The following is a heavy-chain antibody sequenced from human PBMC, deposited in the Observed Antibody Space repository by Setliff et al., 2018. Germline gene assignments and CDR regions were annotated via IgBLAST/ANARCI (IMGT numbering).Heavy chain of an antibody. J-gene: IGHJ4*02. CDR3: ARLPPLHTPMALTFDY. Sequence: ETLSLTCTVSGGSVRGYYWSWIRQPPGKGLEWIGYMYYGGDTNYNPSLKSRVTISVDTSKNQFSLELRSVTAADTAVYYCARLPPLHTPMALTFDYWGQGILVTSPQ. CDR2: MYYGGDT. CDR1: GGSVRGYY. V-gene: IGHV4-59*08. D-gene: IGHD5-18*01.